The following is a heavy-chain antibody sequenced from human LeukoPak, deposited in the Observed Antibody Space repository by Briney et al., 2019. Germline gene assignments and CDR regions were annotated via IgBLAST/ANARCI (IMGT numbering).Heavy chain of an antibody. J-gene: IGHJ4*02. CDR2: IYPGDSDT. D-gene: IGHD4-17*01. Sequence: GESLKISCKGSGYRFTSNWIAWVRQMPGKGLEWMGIIYPGDSDTRYSPSFQGQVTISADKSLSPAYLQWSHLKASDTAVYFCARGATVTYELDYWGQGTLVIVSS. V-gene: IGHV5-51*01. CDR1: GYRFTSNW. CDR3: ARGATVTYELDY.